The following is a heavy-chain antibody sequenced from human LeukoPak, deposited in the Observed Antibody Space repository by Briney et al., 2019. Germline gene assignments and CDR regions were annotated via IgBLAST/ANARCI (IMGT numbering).Heavy chain of an antibody. CDR2: IYSGGST. Sequence: GGSLRLSCAASGFTVSSNYMSWVRQAPGKGLEWVSVIYSGGSTYYADSVKGRFTISRDNSKNTLCLQMNSLRAEDTAVYYCAREAPAAMLDYWGQGTLVTVSS. CDR3: AREAPAAMLDY. J-gene: IGHJ4*02. CDR1: GFTVSSNY. D-gene: IGHD2-2*01. V-gene: IGHV3-66*01.